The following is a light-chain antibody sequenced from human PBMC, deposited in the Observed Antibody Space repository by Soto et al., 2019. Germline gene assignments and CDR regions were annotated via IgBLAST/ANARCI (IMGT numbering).Light chain of an antibody. CDR3: QQYSTSPRT. CDR1: QSLTNSS. CDR2: GAS. Sequence: EIVLTQSPGTVSLSPGERATLSCRASQSLTNSSFAWYQQKPGQAPRLLISGASTRATGIPDRFSGSGSGTDFTLTISRLEPEDFGVYYCQQYSTSPRTFGQGTKVEI. J-gene: IGKJ1*01. V-gene: IGKV3-20*01.